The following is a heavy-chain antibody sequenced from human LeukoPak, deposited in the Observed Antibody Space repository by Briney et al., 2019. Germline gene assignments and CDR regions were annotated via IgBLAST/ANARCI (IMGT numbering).Heavy chain of an antibody. CDR2: ISYDGSNK. CDR3: AKEFQVILRRGVFDY. CDR1: GFTFSSYG. Sequence: GGSLRLSCAASGFTFSSYGMHWVRQAPGKGLEWVAVISYDGSNKYYADSVKGRFTISRDNSKNTLYLQMISLRAEDTAVYYCAKEFQVILRRGVFDYWGQGTLVTVSS. V-gene: IGHV3-30*18. J-gene: IGHJ4*02. D-gene: IGHD2-21*01.